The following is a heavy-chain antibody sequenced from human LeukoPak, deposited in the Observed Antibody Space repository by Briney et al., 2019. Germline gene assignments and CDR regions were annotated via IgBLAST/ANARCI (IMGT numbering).Heavy chain of an antibody. CDR3: AKDRSSGSYTPNDY. Sequence: PGGSLRLSCAASGFTFSIHGMNWVRQGPGKGLEWVSGITGSGGSTYYADSVKGRFTISRDNSKNTLYLQMNSLRAEDTAVYYCAKDRSSGSYTPNDYWGQGTLVTVSS. D-gene: IGHD3-10*01. CDR1: GFTFSIHG. CDR2: ITGSGGST. J-gene: IGHJ4*02. V-gene: IGHV3-23*01.